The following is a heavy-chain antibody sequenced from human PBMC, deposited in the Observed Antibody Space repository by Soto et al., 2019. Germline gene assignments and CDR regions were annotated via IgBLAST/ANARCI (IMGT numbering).Heavy chain of an antibody. J-gene: IGHJ6*02. D-gene: IGHD3-10*01. CDR3: AREGVYRGAYYYYGMDV. CDR2: ISSYNANT. CDR1: GYTFTSYG. V-gene: IGHV1-18*01. Sequence: QVQLVQSGAEVKKPGASVKVSCKASGYTFTSYGISWVRQAPGQGLEWMGWISSYNANTNYEQKHQGRVNMTTDTSTNTAYMELRSLKFDDTAVYYCAREGVYRGAYYYYGMDVWGQGTTVTVSS.